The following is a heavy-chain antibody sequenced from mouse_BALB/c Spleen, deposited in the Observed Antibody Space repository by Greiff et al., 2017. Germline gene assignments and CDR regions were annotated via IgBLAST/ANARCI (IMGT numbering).Heavy chain of an antibody. CDR3: ARGGWLLRGDY. V-gene: IGHV1-7*01. CDR2: INPSTGYT. J-gene: IGHJ4*01. D-gene: IGHD2-3*01. Sequence: QVQLQQSGAELAKPGASVKMSCKASGYTFTSYWMHWVKQRPGQGLEWIGYINPSTGYTEYNQKFKDKATLTADKSSSTAYMQLSSLTSEDSAVYYCARGGWLLRGDYWGQGTSVTVSS. CDR1: GYTFTSYW.